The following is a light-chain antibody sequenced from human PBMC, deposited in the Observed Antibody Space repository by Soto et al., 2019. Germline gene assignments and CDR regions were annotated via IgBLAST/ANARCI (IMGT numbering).Light chain of an antibody. V-gene: IGKV3-20*01. Sequence: EIVLTQSPGTLSLSPGEGATLSCRASQSVSSSYLGWYQQKPGQAPRLLIYGASSRATGIPGRFSGSGSGTDFALTISRLEPEDFAVYYGQQYGRSPWTFGQGTKVEFK. CDR3: QQYGRSPWT. CDR2: GAS. CDR1: QSVSSSY. J-gene: IGKJ1*01.